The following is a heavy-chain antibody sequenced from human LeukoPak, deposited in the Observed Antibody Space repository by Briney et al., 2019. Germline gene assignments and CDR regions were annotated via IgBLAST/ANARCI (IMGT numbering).Heavy chain of an antibody. Sequence: GGSLRLSCAASGFTFSSYSMNWVRQAPGKGLEWVSYISSSSSTIYYADSVKGRFTISRDNAKNSLYLQMNSLRAEDTAVYYCARDTRTVVTRDFDYWGQGTLVTVSS. CDR1: GFTFSSYS. J-gene: IGHJ4*02. CDR3: ARDTRTVVTRDFDY. V-gene: IGHV3-48*01. CDR2: ISSSSSTI. D-gene: IGHD4-23*01.